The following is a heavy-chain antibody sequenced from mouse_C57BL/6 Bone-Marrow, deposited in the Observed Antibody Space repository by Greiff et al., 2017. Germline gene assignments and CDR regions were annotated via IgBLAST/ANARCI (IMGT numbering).Heavy chain of an antibody. V-gene: IGHV1-9*01. D-gene: IGHD2-4*01. CDR3: ARETMITTIYYYAMDY. Sequence: QVQLQQSGAELMKPGASVKLSCKATGYTFTGYWIEWVKQRPGHGLEWIGEILPGSGSTNYNEKFKGKATFTVDTSSNTAYMQLSSLTTEDSAIYNCARETMITTIYYYAMDYWGQGTSVTVSS. J-gene: IGHJ4*01. CDR1: GYTFTGYW. CDR2: ILPGSGST.